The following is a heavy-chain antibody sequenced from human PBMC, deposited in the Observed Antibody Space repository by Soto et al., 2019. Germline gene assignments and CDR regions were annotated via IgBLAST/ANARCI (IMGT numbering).Heavy chain of an antibody. CDR2: IYYSGST. Sequence: SETLSLTCTVSGVSISSGGYYWSWIRQHPGKGLEWIGYIYYSGSTYYNPSLKSRVTISVDTSKNQFSLKLSSVTAADTAVYYCASPSGYSSGPFDCWGQGTLVTVSS. J-gene: IGHJ4*02. CDR1: GVSISSGGYY. V-gene: IGHV4-31*03. D-gene: IGHD5-18*01. CDR3: ASPSGYSSGPFDC.